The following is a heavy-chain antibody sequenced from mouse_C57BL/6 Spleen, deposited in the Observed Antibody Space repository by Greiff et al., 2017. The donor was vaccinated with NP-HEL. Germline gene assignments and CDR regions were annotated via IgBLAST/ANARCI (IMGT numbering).Heavy chain of an antibody. D-gene: IGHD4-1*01. J-gene: IGHJ1*03. CDR3: AREGLGRYFDV. Sequence: ESGPGLVKPSQSLSLTCPVTGYSITSGYYWNWIRQFPGNKLEWMGYISYDGSNNYNPTLKNRISITRDTSKNQFFLKLNSVTTEDTATYYCAREGLGRYFDVWGTGTTVTVSS. CDR1: GYSITSGYY. V-gene: IGHV3-6*01. CDR2: ISYDGSN.